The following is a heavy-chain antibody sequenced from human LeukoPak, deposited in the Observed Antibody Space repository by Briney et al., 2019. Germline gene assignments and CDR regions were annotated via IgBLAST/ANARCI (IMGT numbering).Heavy chain of an antibody. J-gene: IGHJ3*02. Sequence: ASVKVSCKASGYTFANYGISWVRQAPGQGLEGMGWISAYNGNTNYAQNLQDRVTMTTDTSTSTAYMELRSLRSDDTAVYFCARDAATISDTFDIWGQGTMVTVSS. V-gene: IGHV1-18*01. D-gene: IGHD1-26*01. CDR2: ISAYNGNT. CDR3: ARDAATISDTFDI. CDR1: GYTFANYG.